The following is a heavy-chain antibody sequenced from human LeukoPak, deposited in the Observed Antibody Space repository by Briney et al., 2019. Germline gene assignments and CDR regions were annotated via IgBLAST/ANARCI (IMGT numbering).Heavy chain of an antibody. CDR3: ARAMSTFGGVRNYFDS. Sequence: GGSLRLSCAASGFTFIGHNMNWDRQAPGKGLEWVSFASISSGTIYYADSVKGRFRISRDNAKSSLDLEMNSLRAEDTAVYYCARAMSTFGGVRNYFDSWGQGTLVTVSS. V-gene: IGHV3-48*04. J-gene: IGHJ4*02. CDR2: ASISSGTI. D-gene: IGHD3-16*01. CDR1: GFTFIGHN.